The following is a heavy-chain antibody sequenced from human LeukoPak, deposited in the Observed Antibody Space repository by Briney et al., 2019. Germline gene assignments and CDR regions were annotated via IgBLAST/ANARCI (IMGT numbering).Heavy chain of an antibody. CDR1: GFTFSSYS. Sequence: GGSLRLSCAASGFTFSSYSMNWVRQAPGKGLEWVSSLSSSSSYIYYADSVKGRFTISRDNAKNSLYLQMNSLRAEDTAVYYCARDRAYYYYYYGMDVWGQGTTVTVSS. CDR2: LSSSSSYI. V-gene: IGHV3-21*01. CDR3: ARDRAYYYYYYGMDV. J-gene: IGHJ6*02.